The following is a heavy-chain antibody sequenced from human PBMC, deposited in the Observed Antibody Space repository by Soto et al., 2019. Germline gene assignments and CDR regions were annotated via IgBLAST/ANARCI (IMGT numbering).Heavy chain of an antibody. D-gene: IGHD3-9*01. V-gene: IGHV1-69*02. CDR3: ARNPVNYDILTGYYSYYFDY. CDR2: IIPILGIA. J-gene: IGHJ4*02. CDR1: GGTFSSYT. Sequence: QVQLVQSGAEVKKPGSSVKVSCKASGGTFSSYTISWVRQAPGQGLEWMGRIIPILGIANYAQKFQGRVTITADKSXXTXYKXLSSLRSEDTAVYYCARNPVNYDILTGYYSYYFDYWGQGTLVTVSS.